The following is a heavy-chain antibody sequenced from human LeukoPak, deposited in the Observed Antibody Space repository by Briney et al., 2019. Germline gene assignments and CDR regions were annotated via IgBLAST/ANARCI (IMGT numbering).Heavy chain of an antibody. CDR2: ISYDGSNK. Sequence: GGSLRLSCVASGFTFSSYAVRWVRQAPGQGLEWVAVISYDGSNKYYADTVQGRVTISRDNSKNTLYLQMNSLRREDTAVYYCAKEVCVGECYLIDYWGQGTLVTVSS. CDR1: GFTFSSYA. V-gene: IGHV3-30*18. CDR3: AKEVCVGECYLIDY. D-gene: IGHD2-21*01. J-gene: IGHJ4*02.